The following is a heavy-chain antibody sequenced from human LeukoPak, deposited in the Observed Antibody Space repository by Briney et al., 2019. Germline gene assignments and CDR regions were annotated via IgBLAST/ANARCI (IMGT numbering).Heavy chain of an antibody. J-gene: IGHJ4*02. D-gene: IGHD2-21*02. CDR3: AQDPCGGDCYWAYFDY. CDR2: ISGSGGST. V-gene: IGHV3-23*01. Sequence: PGGSLRLSCAASGFTFISYAMSWVRQAPGKGLEWVSAISGSGGSTYYADCVKGRFTISRDNSKNTLYLQMNSLRAEDTAVYYCAQDPCGGDCYWAYFDYWGQGTLVTVSS. CDR1: GFTFISYA.